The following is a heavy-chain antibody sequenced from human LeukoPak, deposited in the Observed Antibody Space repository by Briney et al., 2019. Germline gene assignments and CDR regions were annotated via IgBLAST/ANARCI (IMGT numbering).Heavy chain of an antibody. Sequence: GRSLRLSCAASGFTFSSYGMHWVRQAPGKGLEWVAVISYDGSNKYYADSVKGRFTISRDNSKNTLYLQMNSLRAEDTAVYYCAREIWSGLGFDYWGQGTLVTVSS. J-gene: IGHJ4*02. CDR2: ISYDGSNK. V-gene: IGHV3-30*03. D-gene: IGHD3-3*01. CDR1: GFTFSSYG. CDR3: AREIWSGLGFDY.